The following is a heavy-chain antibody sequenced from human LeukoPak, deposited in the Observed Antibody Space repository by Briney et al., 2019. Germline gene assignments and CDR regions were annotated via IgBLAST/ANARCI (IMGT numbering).Heavy chain of an antibody. CDR1: GYTFTGYY. V-gene: IGHV1-2*02. D-gene: IGHD6-19*01. CDR3: ARDSPYLYSSGGISPFDY. Sequence: ASVKVSCKASGYTFTGYYMHWVRQAPGQGLEWMGWINPNSGGTNYAQKFQGRVTMTRDTSISTAYMELSRLRSDGTAVYYCARDSPYLYSSGGISPFDYWGQGTLVTVSS. J-gene: IGHJ4*02. CDR2: INPNSGGT.